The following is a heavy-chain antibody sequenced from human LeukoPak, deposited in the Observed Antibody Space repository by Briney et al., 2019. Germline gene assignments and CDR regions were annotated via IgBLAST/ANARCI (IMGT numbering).Heavy chain of an antibody. V-gene: IGHV1-2*04. Sequence: VASVKVSCKASGYTFTGYYMHWVRQTPGQGLEWMGWINPNSGGTNYAQKFQGWVTMTRDTSISTAYMELSRLRSDDTAVYYCARDSAAGTAPLDYWGQGTLVTVSS. D-gene: IGHD6-13*01. J-gene: IGHJ4*02. CDR1: GYTFTGYY. CDR3: ARDSAAGTAPLDY. CDR2: INPNSGGT.